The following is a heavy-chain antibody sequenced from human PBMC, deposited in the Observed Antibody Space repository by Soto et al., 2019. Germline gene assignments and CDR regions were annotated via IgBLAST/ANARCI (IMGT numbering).Heavy chain of an antibody. V-gene: IGHV3-30-3*01. CDR3: ARGDREDILVVVGARPGEYGIDI. Sequence: QVHLVESGGGVVQPGGSLRLSCAASGFTFRNHAMHWVRQAPGKGLECLAVIAHDGSNAFYRDSVKGRFTISRDNSKNTLYLHMNSLRSEDTGGYYCARGDREDILVVVGARPGEYGIDIWGQGTTVTVSS. CDR1: GFTFRNHA. CDR2: IAHDGSNA. J-gene: IGHJ6*02. D-gene: IGHD2-15*01.